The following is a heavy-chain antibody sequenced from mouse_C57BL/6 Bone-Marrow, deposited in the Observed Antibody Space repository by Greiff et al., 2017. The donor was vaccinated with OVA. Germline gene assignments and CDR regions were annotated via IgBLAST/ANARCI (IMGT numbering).Heavy chain of an antibody. D-gene: IGHD1-1*01. CDR1: GFTFRDYY. J-gene: IGHJ1*03. CDR3: ARAPYYYGSRNWYFDV. Sequence: EVKLVESEGGLVQPGSSMKLSCTASGFTFRDYYMAWVRQVPEKGLEWVANINYDGSSTYYLDSLKSRFIISRDNAKNILYLQMSSLKSEDTATYYCARAPYYYGSRNWYFDVWGTGTTVTVSS. CDR2: INYDGSST. V-gene: IGHV5-16*01.